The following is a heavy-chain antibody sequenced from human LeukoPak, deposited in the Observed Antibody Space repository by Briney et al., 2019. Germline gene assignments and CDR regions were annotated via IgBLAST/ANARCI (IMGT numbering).Heavy chain of an antibody. Sequence: GGSLRLSCAASGFTFDDYAMHWVRQAPGKGLEWVANIKQDGSEKYYVDSVKGRFTISRDNAKNSLYLQMNSLRAEDTAVYYCAEQGAVPAANRPFYYYYYMDVWGKGTTVTVSS. J-gene: IGHJ6*03. D-gene: IGHD2-2*01. V-gene: IGHV3-7*01. CDR2: IKQDGSEK. CDR3: AEQGAVPAANRPFYYYYYMDV. CDR1: GFTFDDYA.